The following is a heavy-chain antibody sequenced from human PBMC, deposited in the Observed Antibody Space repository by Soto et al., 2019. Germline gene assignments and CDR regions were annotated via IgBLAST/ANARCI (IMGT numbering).Heavy chain of an antibody. D-gene: IGHD5-18*01. CDR1: GGSISNYY. CDR2: IYSSGST. J-gene: IGHJ4*02. CDR3: ARDHPHSYGIYYFDY. Sequence: SETLSLTCTVSGGSISNYYWNWIRQSPGKGLEWIGYIYSSGSTHYNPSLQNRVTISIDTSKNQVSLKLTSVTAADTAVYYCARDHPHSYGIYYFDYWGQGTLVTVSS. V-gene: IGHV4-59*01.